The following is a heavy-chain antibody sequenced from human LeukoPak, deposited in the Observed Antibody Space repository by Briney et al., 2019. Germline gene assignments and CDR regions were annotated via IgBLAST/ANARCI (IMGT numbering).Heavy chain of an antibody. CDR1: GFTFDDYG. CDR2: INWNGGST. V-gene: IGHV3-20*04. CDR3: AKGGGSYYSYYFDY. D-gene: IGHD1-26*01. Sequence: GGSLRLSCAASGFTFDDYGMSWVRQAPGKGLEWVSGINWNGGSTGYADSVKGRFTISRDNAKNSLYLQMNSLRAEDTALYYCAKGGGSYYSYYFDYWGQGTLVTVSS. J-gene: IGHJ4*02.